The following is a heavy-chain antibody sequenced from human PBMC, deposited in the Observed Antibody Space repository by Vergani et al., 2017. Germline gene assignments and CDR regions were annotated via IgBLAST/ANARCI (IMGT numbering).Heavy chain of an antibody. CDR3: AKGGEQWLVLGYFDY. CDR1: GFTFSRSA. V-gene: IGHV3-23*01. J-gene: IGHJ4*02. CDR2: ISGSGGST. Sequence: EVQLLESGGGLVQPGGSLRLSCAASGFTFSRSAMNWVRQAPGKGLEWVSGISGSGGSTFYADSVRGRFTISRDNSKNTLYLQMNSLRAEDTAVYYCAKGGEQWLVLGYFDYWGQGTLVTVSS. D-gene: IGHD6-19*01.